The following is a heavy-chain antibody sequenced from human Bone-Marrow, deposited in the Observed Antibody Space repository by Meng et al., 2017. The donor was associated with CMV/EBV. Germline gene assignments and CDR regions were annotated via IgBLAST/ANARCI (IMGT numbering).Heavy chain of an antibody. V-gene: IGHV3-21*01. D-gene: IGHD6-13*01. CDR1: GFTFSSYS. CDR3: ARVGHLAANCDY. Sequence: GESLKISCAASGFTFSSYSMNWVRQAPGKGLEWVSSISSSSSYIYYADSVKGRFTISRDNAKNSLYLRMNSLRAEDTAVYYCARVGHLAANCDYWGQGTLVTVSS. J-gene: IGHJ4*02. CDR2: ISSSSSYI.